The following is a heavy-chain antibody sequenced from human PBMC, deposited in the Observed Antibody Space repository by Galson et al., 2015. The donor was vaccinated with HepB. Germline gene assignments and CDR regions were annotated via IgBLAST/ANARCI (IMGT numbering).Heavy chain of an antibody. D-gene: IGHD3-3*01. V-gene: IGHV3-23*01. Sequence: SLRLSCAASGFTFSSYAMSWVRQAPGKGLEWVSGIRSSGGSIYHADSVKGRFTISRDNSKNTLYLQMNSLRAEDTAVYYCAKDDSYYDFWSGYVYWGQGTLVTVSS. CDR3: AKDDSYYDFWSGYVY. CDR2: IRSSGGSI. CDR1: GFTFSSYA. J-gene: IGHJ4*02.